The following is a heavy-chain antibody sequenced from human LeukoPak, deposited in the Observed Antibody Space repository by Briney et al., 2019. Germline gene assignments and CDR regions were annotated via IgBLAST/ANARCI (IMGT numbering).Heavy chain of an antibody. D-gene: IGHD3-10*01. V-gene: IGHV3-49*04. J-gene: IGHJ4*02. Sequence: PGGSLRLSCTASGFTFGDYAMSWVRQAPGKGLEWVGFIRSKAYGGTTEYAASVKGRFTISRDDSKSIAYLQMYSLKTEDTAVYYCTRGKLLWFGELFFDYWGQGTLVTVAS. CDR2: IRSKAYGGTT. CDR1: GFTFGDYA. CDR3: TRGKLLWFGELFFDY.